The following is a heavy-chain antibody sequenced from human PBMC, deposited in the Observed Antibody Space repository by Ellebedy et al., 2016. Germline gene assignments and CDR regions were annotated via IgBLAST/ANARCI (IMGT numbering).Heavy chain of an antibody. V-gene: IGHV4-59*04. Sequence: SETLSLXXTVSGGSISRYYWSWIRQPPGKGLEWIGYIYYSGSTYCNPSLRSRVTMSVDRSKNQFSLKLTSVTAADTSTYFCARADYWSGYAPWHLNVWGRGALVTISS. CDR1: GGSISRYY. J-gene: IGHJ4*02. CDR2: IYYSGST. D-gene: IGHD3-3*01. CDR3: ARADYWSGYAPWHLNV.